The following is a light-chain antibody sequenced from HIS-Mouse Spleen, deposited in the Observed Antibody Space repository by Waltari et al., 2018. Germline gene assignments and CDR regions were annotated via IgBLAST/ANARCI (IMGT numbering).Light chain of an antibody. J-gene: IGLJ2*01. Sequence: SYELKQPPSVSVSPGQTARITCPGDALPKKYAYWYQQKSGQAPVLVIYEDSKRPSGIPERFSGSRSGTMATLTISGAQVEDEADYYCYSTDSSGNHRVFGGGTKLTVL. V-gene: IGLV3-10*01. CDR2: EDS. CDR3: YSTDSSGNHRV. CDR1: ALPKKY.